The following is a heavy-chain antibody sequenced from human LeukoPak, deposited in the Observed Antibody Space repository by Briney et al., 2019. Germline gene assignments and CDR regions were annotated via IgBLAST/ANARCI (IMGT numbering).Heavy chain of an antibody. Sequence: GGSLRLSCAASGFTFDDYAMHWVRQAPGKGLEWVSGISWNSGSIGYADSVKGRFTISRDNAKNSLYLQMNSLRAEDTALYYCAKDRKPFIAAAGDWGQGTLVTVSS. J-gene: IGHJ4*02. CDR1: GFTFDDYA. V-gene: IGHV3-9*01. D-gene: IGHD6-13*01. CDR3: AKDRKPFIAAAGD. CDR2: ISWNSGSI.